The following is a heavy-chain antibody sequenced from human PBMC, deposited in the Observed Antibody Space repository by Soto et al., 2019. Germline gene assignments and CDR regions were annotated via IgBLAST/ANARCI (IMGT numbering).Heavy chain of an antibody. CDR1: GFTCSSYG. J-gene: IGHJ6*02. D-gene: IGHD6-13*01. CDR2: IWYDGSNK. CDR3: ASASLAAAARYGMDV. Sequence: QVQLVESGGGVVQPGRSLRLSCAASGFTCSSYGMHWVRQAPGKGLEWVAVIWYDGSNKYYADSVKGRFTISRDNSKNTLYLQMNSLRAEDTAVYYCASASLAAAARYGMDVWGHGTTVTVSS. V-gene: IGHV3-33*01.